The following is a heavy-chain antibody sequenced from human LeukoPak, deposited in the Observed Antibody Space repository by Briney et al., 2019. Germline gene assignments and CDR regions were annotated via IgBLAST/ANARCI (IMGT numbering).Heavy chain of an antibody. CDR3: AKDGHGNGWSRFYYFDY. V-gene: IGHV3-30*18. Sequence: GGSLRLSCAASGFTFSRCGMHWVRQAPGKGLEWVAVISYDGSNKLYADSVKGRFTISRDNSKNTLFVQMNSLRAEDTAVYYCAKDGHGNGWSRFYYFDYWGQGTLVTVSS. CDR2: ISYDGSNK. J-gene: IGHJ4*02. CDR1: GFTFSRCG. D-gene: IGHD6-19*01.